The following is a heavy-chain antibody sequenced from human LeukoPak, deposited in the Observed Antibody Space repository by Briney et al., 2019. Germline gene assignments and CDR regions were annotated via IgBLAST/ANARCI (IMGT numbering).Heavy chain of an antibody. Sequence: SETLSLTCAVYGGSFSGYYWSWIRQPPGKGLEWIGEINHSGSTSYNPSLKSRVTISVDTSKNQFSLKLSSVTAADTAVYYCARGDSRVTYGYWGQGTLVTVSS. V-gene: IGHV4-34*01. CDR1: GGSFSGYY. D-gene: IGHD5-18*01. J-gene: IGHJ4*02. CDR3: ARGDSRVTYGY. CDR2: INHSGST.